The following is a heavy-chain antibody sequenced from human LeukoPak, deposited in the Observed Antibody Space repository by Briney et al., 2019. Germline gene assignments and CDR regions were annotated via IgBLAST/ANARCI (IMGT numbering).Heavy chain of an antibody. CDR3: ARDLVVPARGNWFDP. V-gene: IGHV1-46*01. J-gene: IGHJ5*02. D-gene: IGHD2-2*01. Sequence: ASVKVSCKASGYTFTSYYMHWVRQAPGQGLEWMGIINPSGGSTSYAQKFQGRVTMTRDSSTSTVYMELSSLRSEDTAVYYCARDLVVPARGNWFDPWGQGTLVTVSS. CDR1: GYTFTSYY. CDR2: INPSGGST.